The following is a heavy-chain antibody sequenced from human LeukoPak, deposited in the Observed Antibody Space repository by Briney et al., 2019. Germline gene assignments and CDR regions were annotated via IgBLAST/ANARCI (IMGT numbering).Heavy chain of an antibody. Sequence: GGSLRLSCAASGFTVNNNYMSWVRQAPGKGLEWVSVLYSGGTTYYADSMTGRFTISRDNSKNTLYLQMNSLRAEDTAVDYCARKVGVFDIWGQGTMVTVSS. V-gene: IGHV3-53*01. CDR3: ARKVGVFDI. D-gene: IGHD3-3*01. J-gene: IGHJ3*02. CDR2: LYSGGTT. CDR1: GFTVNNNY.